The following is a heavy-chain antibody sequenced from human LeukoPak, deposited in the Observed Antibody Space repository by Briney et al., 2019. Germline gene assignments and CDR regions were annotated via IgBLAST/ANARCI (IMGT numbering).Heavy chain of an antibody. J-gene: IGHJ4*02. CDR3: ARDLVGATPW. CDR2: IYFSGNT. Sequence: SETLSLTCSVSGGSISSTYYYWGWIRQPPGKGLEWIGSIYFSGNTYYNPSLKSRVTISVDTSKNQFSLKLSSVTAADTAVYYCARDLVGATPWWGQGTLVTVSS. D-gene: IGHD1-26*01. V-gene: IGHV4-39*07. CDR1: GGSISSTYYY.